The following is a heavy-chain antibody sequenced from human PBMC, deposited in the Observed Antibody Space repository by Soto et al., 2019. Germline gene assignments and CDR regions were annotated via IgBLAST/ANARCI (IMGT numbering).Heavy chain of an antibody. CDR1: GFSFGSYA. V-gene: IGHV3-23*01. CDR2: ISGSDSKT. CDR3: ARWSYLNY. Sequence: DVQLWESGGGLVQPGGSLRLSCAASGFSFGSYALSWVRQAPGKGLEWVSTISGSDSKTFYADSVKGRFSISRDTSQSTLYLQMNSLRADDTAMYYCARWSYLNYWGQGTRVAVSS. D-gene: IGHD3-10*01. J-gene: IGHJ1*01.